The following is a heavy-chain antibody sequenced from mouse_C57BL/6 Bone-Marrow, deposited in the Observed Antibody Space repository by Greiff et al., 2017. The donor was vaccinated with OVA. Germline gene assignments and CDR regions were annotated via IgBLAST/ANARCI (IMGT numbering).Heavy chain of an antibody. J-gene: IGHJ4*01. CDR1: GYSFTGYF. CDR2: INPYNGDT. V-gene: IGHV1-20*01. D-gene: IGHD2-3*01. Sequence: EVQLQQSGPELVKPGDSVKISCKASGYSFTGYFMNWVMQSHGKSLEWIGRINPYNGDTFYNQKFKGKATLTVDKSSSTAHMELRSLTSEDSAVYYCARWETFKEIYDGYYDAMDYWGQGTSVTVSS. CDR3: ARWETFKEIYDGYYDAMDY.